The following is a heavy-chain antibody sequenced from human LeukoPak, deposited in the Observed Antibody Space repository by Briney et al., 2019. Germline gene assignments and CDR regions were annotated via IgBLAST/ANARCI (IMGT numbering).Heavy chain of an antibody. D-gene: IGHD3-9*01. J-gene: IGHJ4*02. V-gene: IGHV4-34*01. CDR1: GGSSSGYY. Sequence: PSETLSLTCAVYGGSSSGYYWSWIRQPPGKGLEWLGEINQSGSAKYNPSLKSRVTISLYTSENQFSLELTSVTAADTAVYYCARGTPSYDTLTGSYSGGFYFFDYWGQGTLVTVSS. CDR3: ARGTPSYDTLTGSYSGGFYFFDY. CDR2: INQSGSA.